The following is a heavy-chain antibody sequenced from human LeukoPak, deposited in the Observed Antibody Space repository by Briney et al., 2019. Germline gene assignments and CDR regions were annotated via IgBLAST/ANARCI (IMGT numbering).Heavy chain of an antibody. D-gene: IGHD1-26*01. CDR3: TTDSPPQMYFGSYYFDY. CDR1: GFTFTNAW. Sequence: GGSLRLSCAGSGFTFTNAWMSWVRQAPGKGLEWVGRIKSKTHGGTTDYAAPVKGRFTISRDDSKNTLYLQMNSLKTEDTAVYYCTTDSPPQMYFGSYYFDYWGQGTLVTVSS. J-gene: IGHJ4*02. CDR2: IKSKTHGGTT. V-gene: IGHV3-15*01.